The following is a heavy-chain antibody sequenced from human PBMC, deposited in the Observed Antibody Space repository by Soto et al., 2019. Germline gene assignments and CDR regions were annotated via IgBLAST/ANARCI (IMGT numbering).Heavy chain of an antibody. CDR1: GFTFRDYY. J-gene: IGHJ4*02. D-gene: IGHD3-16*01. CDR2: ISPDGGNV. CDR3: VTLALGQFDY. V-gene: IGHV3-11*01. Sequence: GGSLRLSCAASGFTFRDYYMTWLRQAPGKGLEWVSYISPDGGNVYYADSVKGRFTISRDNSKNKLYLQMNSLRAEDTAVYHCVTLALGQFDYWGQGTLVTVSS.